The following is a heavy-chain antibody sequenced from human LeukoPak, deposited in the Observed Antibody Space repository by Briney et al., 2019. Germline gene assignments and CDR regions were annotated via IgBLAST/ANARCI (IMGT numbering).Heavy chain of an antibody. CDR2: INSDGTDI. D-gene: IGHD6-13*01. V-gene: IGHV3-74*01. Sequence: PGGSLRLSCAASGFTLSSYWMHWVRQAPGKGLEWVARINSDGTDISYGDSVEGRFTISRDNAKNTLYLQMNSLRVEDTAVYYCAFPEGMGYFDYWGQGTLVTVSS. CDR3: AFPEGMGYFDY. CDR1: GFTLSSYW. J-gene: IGHJ4*02.